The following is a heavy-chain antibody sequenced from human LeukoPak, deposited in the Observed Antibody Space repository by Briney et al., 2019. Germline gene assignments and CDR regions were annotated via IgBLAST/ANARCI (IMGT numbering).Heavy chain of an antibody. J-gene: IGHJ5*02. Sequence: PSETLSLTCTVSGGSIRSSYYYWGWIRQPPGKGLEWIGSIYDSGSTYYNPSLKSRVTISVDTSKNQISLILNSVTAADTAVYYCARGISTHWFDPWGQGTLVIVSS. D-gene: IGHD3-3*02. CDR2: IYDSGST. CDR1: GGSIRSSYYY. V-gene: IGHV4-39*07. CDR3: ARGISTHWFDP.